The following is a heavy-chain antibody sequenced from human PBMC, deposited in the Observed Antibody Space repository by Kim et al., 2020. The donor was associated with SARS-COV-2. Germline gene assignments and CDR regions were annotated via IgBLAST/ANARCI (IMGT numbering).Heavy chain of an antibody. J-gene: IGHJ5*02. V-gene: IGHV4-39*07. CDR2: IYYSGST. D-gene: IGHD7-27*01. Sequence: SETLSLTCTVSGGSISSSSYYWGWIRQPPGKGLEWIGSIYYSGSTYYNPSLKSRVTISVDTSKNQFSLKLSSVTAADTAVYYCARVGMSPGGRWFDPWGQGTLVTVSS. CDR1: GGSISSSSYY. CDR3: ARVGMSPGGRWFDP.